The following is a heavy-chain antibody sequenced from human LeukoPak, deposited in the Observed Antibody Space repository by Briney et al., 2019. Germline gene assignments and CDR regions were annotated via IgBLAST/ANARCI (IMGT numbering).Heavy chain of an antibody. CDR2: IYPRDGST. Sequence: ASVKVSCKASGYTFTNNYLHWVRQAPGQGLEWMGMIYPRDGSTSYAQNFQGRVTVTRDTSTTTVHMELRGLRSEDTAVYYCARDQEGFDYWGQGPRSPSPQ. J-gene: IGHJ4*02. CDR3: ARDQEGFDY. CDR1: GYTFTNNY. V-gene: IGHV1-46*01.